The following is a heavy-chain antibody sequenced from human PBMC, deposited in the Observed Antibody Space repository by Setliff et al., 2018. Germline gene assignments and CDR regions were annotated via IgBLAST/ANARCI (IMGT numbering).Heavy chain of an antibody. D-gene: IGHD3-10*01. J-gene: IGHJ4*02. CDR2: XXXXXXX. CDR1: GGSISSGSYY. V-gene: IGHV4-39*01. Sequence: PSETLSLTCSVSGGSISSGSYYWGWIRQSPGKGXEWIXXXXXXXXXYXNXSXXXRVTLSVDTTKNQFSLKLTSMTAADTAVYFCARHLLVQGTYHFDYWGQGSPVTVSS. CDR3: ARHLLVQGTYHFDY.